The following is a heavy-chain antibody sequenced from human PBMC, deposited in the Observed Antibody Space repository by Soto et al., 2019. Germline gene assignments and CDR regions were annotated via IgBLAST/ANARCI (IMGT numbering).Heavy chain of an antibody. CDR2: ISSDGSAK. Sequence: SLRLSSVASGFTFSNYAMHWVHQAPRKGLGLGAVISSDGSAKYYLESVRDRFTTSRDNSKNTLYLQMNNLRPEDTAMYYCANSWTTLTTGFDFWGQGALVTSPQ. V-gene: IGHV3-30*18. CDR3: ANSWTTLTTGFDF. D-gene: IGHD4-17*01. CDR1: GFTFSNYA. J-gene: IGHJ4*02.